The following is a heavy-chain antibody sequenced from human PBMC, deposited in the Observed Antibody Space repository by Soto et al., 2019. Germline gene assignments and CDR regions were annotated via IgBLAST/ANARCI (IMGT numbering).Heavy chain of an antibody. Sequence: SETLSLTCAVYGGSFSGYYWSWIRQPPGKGLEWIGEINHSGSTNYNPSLKSRVTISVDTSKNQFSLKLSSVTAADTAVYYCARLRSNTLDYWGQGTLVTVSS. V-gene: IGHV4-34*01. CDR3: ARLRSNTLDY. CDR1: GGSFSGYY. J-gene: IGHJ4*02. CDR2: INHSGST. D-gene: IGHD1-26*01.